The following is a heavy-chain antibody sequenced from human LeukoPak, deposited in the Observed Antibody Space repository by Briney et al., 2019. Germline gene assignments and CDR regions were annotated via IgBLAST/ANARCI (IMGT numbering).Heavy chain of an antibody. J-gene: IGHJ3*02. CDR1: GFTFNIYA. V-gene: IGHV3-23*01. Sequence: GGSLRLSCAASGFTFNIYAMNWVRQAPGKGLEWVSAMSGSGGSTYYADSVKGRFTISRDNSKNTLYLQVNSLRAEDTAVYYCARAGDGFDIWGQGTMVTVSS. CDR2: MSGSGGST. CDR3: ARAGDGFDI.